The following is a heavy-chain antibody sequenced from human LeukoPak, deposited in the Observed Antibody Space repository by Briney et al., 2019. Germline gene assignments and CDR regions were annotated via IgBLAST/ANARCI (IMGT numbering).Heavy chain of an antibody. V-gene: IGHV3-30*02. Sequence: GGSLRLSCAASGFTFSSYAMLWVRQAPGKGLELVEFVRYDGSKKFYADSVKGRFTISRDNSKNTLYLQMNSLRAEDTAVYYCAKIPYGDYVLDYYYYMDVWGKGTTVTISS. CDR2: VRYDGSKK. D-gene: IGHD4-17*01. J-gene: IGHJ6*03. CDR3: AKIPYGDYVLDYYYYMDV. CDR1: GFTFSSYA.